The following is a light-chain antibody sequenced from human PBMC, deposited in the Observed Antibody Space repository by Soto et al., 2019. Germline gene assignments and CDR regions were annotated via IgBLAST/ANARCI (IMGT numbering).Light chain of an antibody. J-gene: IGKJ2*01. CDR3: MQGTHWPPT. CDR2: KVS. Sequence: DVMVTQSPLFLPVTLGQSASIACRSGLSLDLTDGSTYLYWYHQRPGQSPRRLFYKVSNRDSGVPDRCGASGSGTDFTLEISKVEAEDVGIFYCMQGTHWPPTFGQGTTLEIK. V-gene: IGKV2-30*02. CDR1: LSLDLTDGSTY.